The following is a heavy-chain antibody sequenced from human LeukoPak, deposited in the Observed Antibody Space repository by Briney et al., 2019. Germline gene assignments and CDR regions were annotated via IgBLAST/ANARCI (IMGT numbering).Heavy chain of an antibody. CDR2: ISSSSSYI. J-gene: IGHJ4*02. CDR3: ATVTRAPFDY. V-gene: IGHV3-21*01. Sequence: GGSLRLSCAASGFTFSSYSMNWVRQAPGKRLEWVSSISSSSSYIYYADSAKGRFTISRDNAKNSLCLQMNSLRAEDTAVYYCATVTRAPFDYWGQGTLVTVSS. D-gene: IGHD4-17*01. CDR1: GFTFSSYS.